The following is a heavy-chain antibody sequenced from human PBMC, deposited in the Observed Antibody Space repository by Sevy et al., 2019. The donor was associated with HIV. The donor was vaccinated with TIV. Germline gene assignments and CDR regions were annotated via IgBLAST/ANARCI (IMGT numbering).Heavy chain of an antibody. D-gene: IGHD3-3*01. CDR3: ARRRDFWCGYYIGGWFDP. CDR1: GYSFTSYW. Sequence: GESLKISCKGSGYSFTSYWIGWVRQMPGKGLEWMGIIYPGDSDTRYSPSFQGQVTISADKSISTAYLQWSSLKASDSAMYYCARRRDFWCGYYIGGWFDPWGQGTLVTVSS. J-gene: IGHJ5*02. CDR2: IYPGDSDT. V-gene: IGHV5-51*01.